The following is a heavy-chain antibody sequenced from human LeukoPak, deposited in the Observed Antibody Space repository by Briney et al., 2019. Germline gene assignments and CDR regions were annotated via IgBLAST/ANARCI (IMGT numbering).Heavy chain of an antibody. CDR1: GGSISSSSYY. Sequence: SETLSLTCTVSGGSISSSSYYWGWIRQPPGKGLEWIGSIYYSGSTYYNPSLKSRVTISVDTSKNQFSLKLSSVTAADTAVYYCAGSVGYYYYYYMDVWGKGTTVTVSS. CDR3: AGSVGYYYYYYMDV. CDR2: IYYSGST. V-gene: IGHV4-39*07. J-gene: IGHJ6*03.